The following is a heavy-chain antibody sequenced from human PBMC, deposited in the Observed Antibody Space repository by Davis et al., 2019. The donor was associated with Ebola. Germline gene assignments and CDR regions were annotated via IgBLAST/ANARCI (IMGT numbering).Heavy chain of an antibody. CDR1: GFSFSSYW. CDR3: ARVQLWTREF. CDR2: IKPDGSDK. D-gene: IGHD2-21*01. Sequence: PGGSLRLSCAASGFSFSSYWMSWVRQAPGKGLEWVANIKPDGSDKYYADSVKGRFTISRDNAKNSLHLQMNSLRAEDTAVYYCARVQLWTREFWGQGTLVTVSS. J-gene: IGHJ4*02. V-gene: IGHV3-7*01.